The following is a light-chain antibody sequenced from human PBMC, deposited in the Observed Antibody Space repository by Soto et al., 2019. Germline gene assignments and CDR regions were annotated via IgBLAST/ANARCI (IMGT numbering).Light chain of an antibody. CDR2: EGS. J-gene: IGLJ2*01. CDR3: CSYAGSSTSGV. CDR1: SSDVGSYNL. Sequence: QSALTQPASVSGSPGQSITISCTGTSSDVGSYNLVSWYQQHPGKAPKLMIYEGSKRPSGVSNRFSDSKSGNTASLTISGLQAEDEADYYCCSYAGSSTSGVFGGGTQLTVL. V-gene: IGLV2-23*01.